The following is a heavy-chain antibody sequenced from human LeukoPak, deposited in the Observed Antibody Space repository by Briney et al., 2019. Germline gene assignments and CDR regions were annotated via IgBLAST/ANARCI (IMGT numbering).Heavy chain of an antibody. J-gene: IGHJ4*02. CDR3: ARVGGRYSPLGY. Sequence: GGSLRLSCAASGFTFSSYWMSWVRQAPGKGLEWVANIKQDGSEKYYVDSMKGRFTISRDNDKNSLFLQMTSLRAEDTAVYYCARVGGRYSPLGYWGQGTLVTVSS. CDR2: IKQDGSEK. CDR1: GFTFSSYW. D-gene: IGHD3-16*02. V-gene: IGHV3-7*01.